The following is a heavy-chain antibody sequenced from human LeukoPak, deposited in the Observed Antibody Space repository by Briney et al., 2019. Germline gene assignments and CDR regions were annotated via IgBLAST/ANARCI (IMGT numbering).Heavy chain of an antibody. Sequence: PSETLSLTCTVSGGSISSYYWGWIRQPPGKGLEWIGYIYYSGSTNYNPSLKSRVTISVDTSKNQFSLKLSSVTAADTAVYYCARLYDFWSGYYFDYWGQGTLVTVSS. CDR1: GGSISSYY. D-gene: IGHD3-3*01. CDR2: IYYSGST. J-gene: IGHJ4*02. V-gene: IGHV4-59*01. CDR3: ARLYDFWSGYYFDY.